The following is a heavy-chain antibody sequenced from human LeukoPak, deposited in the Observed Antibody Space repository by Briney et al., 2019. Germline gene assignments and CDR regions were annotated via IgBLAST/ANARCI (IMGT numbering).Heavy chain of an antibody. D-gene: IGHD3-22*01. CDR1: GGSFRGYY. CDR3: ATRNYYDSSGYYHLAFDY. Sequence: PSETLSLTCGLYGGSFRGYYWSWIRQPPGKGLEWIGEINHSGSSNYNPSLKSRVTISVDTSKNQFSLKLSSVAAADTAVYYCATRNYYDSSGYYHLAFDYWGQGTLVTVSS. V-gene: IGHV4-34*01. CDR2: INHSGSS. J-gene: IGHJ4*02.